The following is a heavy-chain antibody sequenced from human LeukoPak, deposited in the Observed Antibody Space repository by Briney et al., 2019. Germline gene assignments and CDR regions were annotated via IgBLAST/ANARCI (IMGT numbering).Heavy chain of an antibody. Sequence: PGGSLRLSCAASGFTFDDYGMSWVRQAPGKGLERVTGINWNGGSTGYADSVKGRFTISRDNAKNSLYLQMNSLRAEDTALYYCARISLTTASYYYYYMDVWGKGSTVTVSS. CDR3: ARISLTTASYYYYYMDV. CDR1: GFTFDDYG. V-gene: IGHV3-20*04. D-gene: IGHD4-17*01. J-gene: IGHJ6*03. CDR2: INWNGGST.